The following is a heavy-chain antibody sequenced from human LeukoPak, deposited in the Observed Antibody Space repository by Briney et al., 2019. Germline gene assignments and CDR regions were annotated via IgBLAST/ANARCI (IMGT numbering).Heavy chain of an antibody. V-gene: IGHV3-23*01. D-gene: IGHD3-16*02. CDR1: GFTFSSYA. CDR3: AKEVIGPFDY. CDR2: IIGCGGST. Sequence: GGSLRLSCAASGFTFSSYAMSGVRRAPGKGLEGVSAIIGCGGSTYYADSVKGRFTISRDNSKNTVYLQMNSLRAEDTAVYYCAKEVIGPFDYWGQGTLVTVSS. J-gene: IGHJ4*02.